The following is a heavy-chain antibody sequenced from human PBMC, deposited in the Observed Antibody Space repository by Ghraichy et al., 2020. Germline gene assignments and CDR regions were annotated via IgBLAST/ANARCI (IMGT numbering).Heavy chain of an antibody. D-gene: IGHD2-15*01. CDR2: MNPNSGNT. CDR3: ARTYCSGGSCYYFDH. CDR1: GYTFTSYD. Sequence: ASVKVSCNTSGYTFTSYDINWVRQAAGQGLEWLGWMNPNSGNTGYAQDFQGRVTMTRDTSISTAYMELSSLRSEDTAVYYCARTYCSGGSCYYFDHWGQGTLVTVSS. V-gene: IGHV1-8*01. J-gene: IGHJ4*02.